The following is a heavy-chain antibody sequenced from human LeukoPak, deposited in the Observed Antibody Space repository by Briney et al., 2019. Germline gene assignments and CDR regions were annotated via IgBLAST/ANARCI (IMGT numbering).Heavy chain of an antibody. CDR2: INPNSGGT. V-gene: IGHV1-2*02. CDR1: GYTFTSYD. J-gene: IGHJ3*02. Sequence: ASVKVSCKASGYTFTSYDINWVRQATGQGLEWMGWINPNSGGTNYAQKFQGRVTMTRDTSISTAYMELSRLRSDDTAVYYCARNKLVGATHTYDAFDIWGQGTMVTVSS. CDR3: ARNKLVGATHTYDAFDI. D-gene: IGHD1-26*01.